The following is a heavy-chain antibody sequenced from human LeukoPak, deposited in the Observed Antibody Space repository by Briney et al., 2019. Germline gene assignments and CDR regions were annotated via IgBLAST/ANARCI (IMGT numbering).Heavy chain of an antibody. D-gene: IGHD3-22*01. J-gene: IGHJ5*02. CDR3: PRTTFNSDTSGYSNWFDR. V-gene: IGHV4-59*01. CDR2: IFYSGST. Sequence: SETLSLNCTVSSGSISSYYWRWLRQPPGKGLVWSGNIFYSGSTNNNRSFKSRVTISIDTSKDQFFRKLSSVTAADTAMYYCPRTTFNSDTSGYSNWFDRWGQGSLVTVSS. CDR1: SGSISSYY.